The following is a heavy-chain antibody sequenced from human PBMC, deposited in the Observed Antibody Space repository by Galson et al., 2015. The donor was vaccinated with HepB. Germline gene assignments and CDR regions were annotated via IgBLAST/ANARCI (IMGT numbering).Heavy chain of an antibody. Sequence: CAISGDSVSSNSAAWNWIRQSPSRGLEWLGRTYYRSQWYNDYAVSVKSRITINPDTSKNQFSLQLNSVAPEDTAVYFCARAGSGIPWFDPWGQGTLVTVSS. CDR3: ARAGSGIPWFDP. CDR2: TYYRSQWYN. J-gene: IGHJ5*02. V-gene: IGHV6-1*01. CDR1: GDSVSSNSAA. D-gene: IGHD3-10*01.